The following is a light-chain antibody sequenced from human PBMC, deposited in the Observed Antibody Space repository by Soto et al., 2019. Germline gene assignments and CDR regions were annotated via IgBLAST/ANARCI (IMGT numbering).Light chain of an antibody. CDR3: QQLNSYPWT. J-gene: IGKJ1*01. CDR1: QAISSY. CDR2: AAS. V-gene: IGKV1-9*01. Sequence: DIQLTQSPSFLSASVGDRVTITCRASQAISSYLAWFQQRPGKAPKVLIYAASTLQSGVPSRFSGSGSGTEFTLTISSLHPEDCATYFCQQLNSYPWTFGQGTKVEIK.